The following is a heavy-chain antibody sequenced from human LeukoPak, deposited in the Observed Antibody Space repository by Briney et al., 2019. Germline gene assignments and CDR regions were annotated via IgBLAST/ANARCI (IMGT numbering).Heavy chain of an antibody. CDR1: GGTFSGYY. D-gene: IGHD4-17*01. V-gene: IGHV4-34*01. J-gene: IGHJ4*02. CDR3: ARDLYGDWGGGDY. CDR2: INHSGST. Sequence: SETLSLTCAVDGGTFSGYYWSWIRQPPGKGLEWIGEINHSGSTNYNPSLKSRVTISVYTSKNQFSLKLSSVTAADTAVYYCARDLYGDWGGGDYWGQGTLVTVSS.